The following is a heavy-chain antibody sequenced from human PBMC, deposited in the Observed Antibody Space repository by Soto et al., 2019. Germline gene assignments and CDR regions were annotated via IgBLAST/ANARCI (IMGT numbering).Heavy chain of an antibody. Sequence: QITLKESGPTLVKPTQTLTLTCTFSGFSLSTNGVGVGWIRQPPGKALEWLALIYWNDDKRYSPSLRSRLTIPKATPKTQLALKMTNMALVDTATYYGPHSTSMVPRALAYGGQKTLVTLS. CDR2: IYWNDDK. CDR3: PHSTSMVPRALAY. J-gene: IGHJ4*02. V-gene: IGHV2-5*01. CDR1: GFSLSTNGVG. D-gene: IGHD5-18*01.